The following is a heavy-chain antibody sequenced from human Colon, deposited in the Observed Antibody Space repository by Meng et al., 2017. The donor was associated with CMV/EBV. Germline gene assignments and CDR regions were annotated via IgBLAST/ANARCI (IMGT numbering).Heavy chain of an antibody. Sequence: GPGLVTPAQPLSLSCTASGGAINNDTGNWTRQPAGKGLALIGRIYSDGTTNYNPSLRSRVSLSVDTSKNQFSLKLTSATAADTAVYYCARDWGYCSGDTCHSHFDYWGQGTLVTVSS. CDR1: GGAINNDT. V-gene: IGHV4-4*07. CDR2: IYSDGTT. CDR3: ARDWGYCSGDTCHSHFDY. J-gene: IGHJ4*02. D-gene: IGHD2-15*01.